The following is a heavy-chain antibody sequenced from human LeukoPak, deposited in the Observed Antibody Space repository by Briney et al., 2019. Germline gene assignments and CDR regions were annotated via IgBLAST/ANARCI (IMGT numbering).Heavy chain of an antibody. CDR1: GGSFRGYY. J-gene: IGHJ4*02. Sequence: PSETLSLTCAVYGGSFRGYYWSWIRQPPGKGLEWIGEINHSGSTNYNPSLKSRVTISVDTSKNQFSLKLSSVTAADTAVYYCASGKRGDYVWGSYRRFYYFDYWGQGTLVTVSS. D-gene: IGHD3-16*02. CDR3: ASGKRGDYVWGSYRRFYYFDY. CDR2: INHSGST. V-gene: IGHV4-34*01.